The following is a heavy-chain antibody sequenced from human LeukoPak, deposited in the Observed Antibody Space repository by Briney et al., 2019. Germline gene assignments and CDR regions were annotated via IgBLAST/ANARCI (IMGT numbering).Heavy chain of an antibody. V-gene: IGHV3-23*01. CDR1: GFTFSSYA. CDR3: AKGTYYDFWSGYLDY. Sequence: GGSLRLSCAASGFTFSSYAMSWVRQAPGKGLEWVSAISGSGGSTYYADSVKGRFTISRDNSKNTLYLQMNSLRAEDTSLYYCAKGTYYDFWSGYLDYWGQGTLVTVSS. CDR2: ISGSGGST. J-gene: IGHJ4*02. D-gene: IGHD3-3*01.